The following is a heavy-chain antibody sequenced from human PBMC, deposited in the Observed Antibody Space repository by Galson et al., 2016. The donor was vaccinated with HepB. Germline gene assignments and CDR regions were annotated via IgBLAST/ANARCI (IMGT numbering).Heavy chain of an antibody. J-gene: IGHJ6*02. D-gene: IGHD6-19*01. Sequence: SLRLSCAASGFTFSTYAMQWVRQAPGKGLEWVAVISYDGTNKYYADSVKGRFTISRDNSRNTLYLQMNSLRVEDTAVYYCARDKGPGIAVAADFLGSYGMGVWGQGTTVTVSS. V-gene: IGHV3-30-3*01. CDR3: ARDKGPGIAVAADFLGSYGMGV. CDR2: ISYDGTNK. CDR1: GFTFSTYA.